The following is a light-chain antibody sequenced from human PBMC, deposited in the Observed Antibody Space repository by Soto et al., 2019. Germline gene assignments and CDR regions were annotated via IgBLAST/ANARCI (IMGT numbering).Light chain of an antibody. CDR1: SSDVGSYNL. V-gene: IGLV2-23*01. CDR2: EGS. Sequence: QSALTQPASVSGSPGQSITISCTGTSSDVGSYNLVSWYQQHPGKAPKLMIYEGSKRPSGVSNRFSGSKSGNTASLTISGLHADDEADYYCCSYAGSSTPYVFGTGTKLTVL. J-gene: IGLJ1*01. CDR3: CSYAGSSTPYV.